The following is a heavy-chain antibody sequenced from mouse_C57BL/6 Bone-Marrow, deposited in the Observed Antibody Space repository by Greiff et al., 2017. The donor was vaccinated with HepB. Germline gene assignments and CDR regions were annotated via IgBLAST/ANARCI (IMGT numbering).Heavy chain of an antibody. CDR3: VCPRGKTPFAY. CDR2: IYPSDSET. D-gene: IGHD6-1*01. CDR1: GYTFTSYW. Sequence: QVQLQQPGAELVRPGSSVKLSCKASGYTFTSYWMDWVKQRPGQGLEWIGNIYPSDSETHYNQKFKDKATLTVDKSSSTAYMQLSSLTSEDSAVYDCVCPRGKTPFAYWGQGTLVTVSA. V-gene: IGHV1-61*01. J-gene: IGHJ3*01.